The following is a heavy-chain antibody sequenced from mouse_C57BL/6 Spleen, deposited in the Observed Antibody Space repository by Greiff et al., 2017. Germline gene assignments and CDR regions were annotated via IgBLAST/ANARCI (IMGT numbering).Heavy chain of an antibody. CDR3: ARSGSNPYWYFDV. V-gene: IGHV1-69*01. Sequence: QVQLQQPGAELVMPGASVKLSCKASGYTFTSYWMHWVKQRPGQGLEWIGEIDPSDSYTNYNQKFKGKSTLTVDKSSSTAYMQLSSLTSEDSAVYYCARSGSNPYWYFDVWGTGTTVTVSS. CDR2: IDPSDSYT. J-gene: IGHJ1*03. CDR1: GYTFTSYW. D-gene: IGHD2-5*01.